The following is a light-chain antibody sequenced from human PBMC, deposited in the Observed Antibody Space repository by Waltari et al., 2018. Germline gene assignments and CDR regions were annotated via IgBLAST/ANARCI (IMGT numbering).Light chain of an antibody. CDR1: SSDVGDYNL. CDR3: CSYAGTTSWL. Sequence: QSALTQPASVSGSPGQSITISCTGTSSDVGDYNLVSWYQQHAGQVPKLIIYEVNKRPAGVSTRFSGSRSGNTASLTSSGLQDEDEATYFCCSYAGTTSWLFGGGTKVTVL. CDR2: EVN. J-gene: IGLJ3*02. V-gene: IGLV2-23*02.